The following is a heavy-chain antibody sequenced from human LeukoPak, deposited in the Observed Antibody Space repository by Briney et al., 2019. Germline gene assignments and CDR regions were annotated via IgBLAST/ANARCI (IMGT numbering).Heavy chain of an antibody. Sequence: ASVKVSCKASGYTFTDYALHWVRQAPGQSLEWMGWITTGRGEARYSQEFQRRITFTRDTSASTVYMDLSDLRSEDTAVYYCARGGKQWRGGNYFDSWGQGTLVAVSS. J-gene: IGHJ4*02. D-gene: IGHD6-19*01. CDR1: GYTFTDYA. V-gene: IGHV1-3*03. CDR2: ITTGRGEA. CDR3: ARGGKQWRGGNYFDS.